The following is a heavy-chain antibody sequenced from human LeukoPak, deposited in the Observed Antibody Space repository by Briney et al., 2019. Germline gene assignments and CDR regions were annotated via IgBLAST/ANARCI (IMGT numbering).Heavy chain of an antibody. Sequence: GGSLRLSCAASGFTFSSYSMNWVRQAPGKGLEWVSSISSSSSYIYYADSLKGRFTVSRDNAKNSLYLQMNSLRAEDTAVYYCARGVNYHASGSYFRDWFDSWGQGTLVTVSS. D-gene: IGHD3-10*01. J-gene: IGHJ5*01. CDR1: GFTFSSYS. CDR2: ISSSSSYI. V-gene: IGHV3-21*01. CDR3: ARGVNYHASGSYFRDWFDS.